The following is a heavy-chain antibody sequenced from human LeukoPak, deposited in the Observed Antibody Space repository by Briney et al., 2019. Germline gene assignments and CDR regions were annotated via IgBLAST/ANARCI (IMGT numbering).Heavy chain of an antibody. V-gene: IGHV3-23*01. Sequence: PGGSLRLSCAASGFTFSDYYMSWIRQAPGKGLEWVSAISGSGGSTYYADSVKGRFTISRDNSKNTLYLQMNSLRAEDTAVYYCAQPYDYVWGSYRSFDYWGQGTLVTVSS. CDR1: GFTFSDYY. CDR3: AQPYDYVWGSYRSFDY. D-gene: IGHD3-16*02. J-gene: IGHJ4*02. CDR2: ISGSGGST.